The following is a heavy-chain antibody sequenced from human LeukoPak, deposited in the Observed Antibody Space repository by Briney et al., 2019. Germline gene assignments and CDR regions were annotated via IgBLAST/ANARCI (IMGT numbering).Heavy chain of an antibody. CDR2: IYWDDDK. J-gene: IGHJ4*02. CDR1: GFSLSTSGVG. Sequence: ESGPTLVNPTQTLTLTCTFSGFSLSTSGVGVGWIRQPPGKALEWLALIYWDDDKRYSPSLESRLTITKDTSKNQVVLTMTNMDPVDTATYYCAHTQGGDYGGYFDYWGQGTLVTVSS. CDR3: AHTQGGDYGGYFDY. V-gene: IGHV2-5*02. D-gene: IGHD4-17*01.